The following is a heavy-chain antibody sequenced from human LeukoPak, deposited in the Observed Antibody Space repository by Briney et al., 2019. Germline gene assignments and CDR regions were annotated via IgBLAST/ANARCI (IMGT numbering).Heavy chain of an antibody. CDR3: ARDAVRGVGYYYYYYMDV. CDR1: GGSFSGYY. J-gene: IGHJ6*03. V-gene: IGHV4-34*01. CDR2: INHSGST. D-gene: IGHD3-10*02. Sequence: SETLSLTCAVYGGSFSGYYWSWIRQPPGKGLEWIGEINHSGSTNYNPSLKSRVTISVDTSKNQFSLKLSSVTAADTAVYYCARDAVRGVGYYYYYYMDVWGKGTTVTISS.